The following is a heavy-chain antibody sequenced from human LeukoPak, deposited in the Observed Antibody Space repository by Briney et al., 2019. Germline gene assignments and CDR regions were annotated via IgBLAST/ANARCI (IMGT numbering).Heavy chain of an antibody. CDR3: ARFGVDYDMDV. D-gene: IGHD3-16*01. V-gene: IGHV4-59*11. CDR1: GGSISGHY. CDR2: IHYSGRP. Sequence: SETLSLTCTVSGGSISGHYWTWIRQPPGKGLEWIGQIHYSGRPDYNPSLKSRVTISVDTSKNQLSLKVTSVTGADTAVYYCARFGVDYDMDVWGQGTTLTVSS. J-gene: IGHJ6*02.